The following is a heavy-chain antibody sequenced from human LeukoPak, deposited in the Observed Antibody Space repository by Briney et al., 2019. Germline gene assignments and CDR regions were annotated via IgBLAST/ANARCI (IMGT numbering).Heavy chain of an antibody. CDR2: MHHSGSA. V-gene: IGHV4-30-2*01. CDR1: GGSISSGVYY. CDR3: ARYCSSTSCPFDY. J-gene: IGHJ4*02. D-gene: IGHD2-2*01. Sequence: SETLSLTCAVSGGSISSGVYYWGWIRQPPGKGLEWIGYMHHSGSAYYNPSLKSRVTVSGDRSKNQFSLKLSSVTAADTAVYYCARYCSSTSCPFDYWGQGTLVTVSS.